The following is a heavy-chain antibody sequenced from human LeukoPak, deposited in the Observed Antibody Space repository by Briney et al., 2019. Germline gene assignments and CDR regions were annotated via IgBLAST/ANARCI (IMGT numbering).Heavy chain of an antibody. Sequence: GGSLRLSCAASGFTFDDYAMHWVRQAPGKGLEWVSGISWNSGSIGYADSVKGRFTISRDNAKNSLYLQMNSLRAEDTALHYCAKGEDGYNNGNYWGQGTLVTVSS. J-gene: IGHJ4*02. V-gene: IGHV3-9*01. CDR1: GFTFDDYA. CDR2: ISWNSGSI. CDR3: AKGEDGYNNGNY. D-gene: IGHD5-24*01.